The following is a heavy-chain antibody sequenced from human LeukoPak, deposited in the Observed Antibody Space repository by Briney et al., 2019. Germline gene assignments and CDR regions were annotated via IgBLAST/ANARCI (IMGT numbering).Heavy chain of an antibody. V-gene: IGHV3-9*03. D-gene: IGHD1-26*01. Sequence: GRSLRLSCAASGFTFDDYAMHWVRQAPGKGLEWVSGISWNSGSMRYADSVKGRFTISRDNAKNSLYLQMNSLRVEDMALYYCAKDKSGSFRYFDLWGRGTLVTVSS. CDR2: ISWNSGSM. CDR3: AKDKSGSFRYFDL. CDR1: GFTFDDYA. J-gene: IGHJ2*01.